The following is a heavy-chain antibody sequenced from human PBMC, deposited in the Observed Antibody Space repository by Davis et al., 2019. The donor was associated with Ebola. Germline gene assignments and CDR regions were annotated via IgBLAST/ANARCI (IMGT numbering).Heavy chain of an antibody. CDR2: IYPGDSDT. CDR1: GYSFTTYW. Sequence: GESLKISCKGSGYSFTTYWIGWVRQMPGKGLEWMGIIYPGDSDTRYSPSFRGQVTISADKSITTAYLQWTSLKASDTAMYYCATLRRTITGMDDAFDIWGQGTMVTVSS. V-gene: IGHV5-51*01. D-gene: IGHD1-20*01. J-gene: IGHJ3*02. CDR3: ATLRRTITGMDDAFDI.